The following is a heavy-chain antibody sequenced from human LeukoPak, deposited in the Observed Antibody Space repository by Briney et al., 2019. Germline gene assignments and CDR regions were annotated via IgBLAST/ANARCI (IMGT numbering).Heavy chain of an antibody. CDR3: AGVLEGYYDSSGYLGYWYFDL. CDR2: IYYSGST. CDR1: GGSISSGDYY. V-gene: IGHV4-30-4*01. Sequence: PSETLSLTCTVSGGSISSGDYYWSWIRQPPGKGLEWIGYIYYSGSTYYNPSLKSRVTISVDTSKNQFSLKLSSVTAADTAVYYCAGVLEGYYDSSGYLGYWYFDLWGRGTLVTVSS. D-gene: IGHD3-22*01. J-gene: IGHJ2*01.